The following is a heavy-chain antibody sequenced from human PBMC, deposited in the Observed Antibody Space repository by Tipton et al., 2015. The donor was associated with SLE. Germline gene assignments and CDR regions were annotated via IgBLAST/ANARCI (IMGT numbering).Heavy chain of an antibody. CDR3: ARDPKTPDAFDI. CDR1: GGFIRSYY. Sequence: TLSLTCTVSGGFIRSYYWSWIRQPPGKGLEWIGYIYYSGSTNYNPSLKTRVTISVDTSKNQFSLRLSSVTAADTAVYYCARDPKTPDAFDIWGQGTMVTVSS. D-gene: IGHD2-15*01. CDR2: IYYSGST. V-gene: IGHV4-59*12. J-gene: IGHJ3*02.